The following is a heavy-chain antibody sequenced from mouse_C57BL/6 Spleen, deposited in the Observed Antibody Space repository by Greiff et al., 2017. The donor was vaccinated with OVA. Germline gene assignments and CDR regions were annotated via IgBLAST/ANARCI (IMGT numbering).Heavy chain of an antibody. V-gene: IGHV1-64*01. CDR1: GYTFTSYW. CDR3: ARRMVITTVVATSYFDY. J-gene: IGHJ2*01. Sequence: VQLQQPGAELVKPGASVKLSCKASGYTFTSYWMHWVKQRPGQGLEWIGMIHPNSGSTNYNEKFKSKATLTVDKSSSTAYMQLSSLTSEDSAVYYCARRMVITTVVATSYFDYWGQGTTLTVAS. D-gene: IGHD1-1*01. CDR2: IHPNSGST.